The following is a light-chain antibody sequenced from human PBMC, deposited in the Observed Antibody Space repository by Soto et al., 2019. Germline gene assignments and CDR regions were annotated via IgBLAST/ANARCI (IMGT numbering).Light chain of an antibody. CDR2: WAS. Sequence: DIVMTQSPDSLAVSLGERATINCKSSQSVLYSSNNKNYLAWYQQKPGEPPNLLIYWASTRECGVPDRFSGSGSGTDFTLTISSLQAEDVAVYYCQQYYSTPRTFGQGTKVEIK. V-gene: IGKV4-1*01. J-gene: IGKJ1*01. CDR1: QSVLYSSNNKNY. CDR3: QQYYSTPRT.